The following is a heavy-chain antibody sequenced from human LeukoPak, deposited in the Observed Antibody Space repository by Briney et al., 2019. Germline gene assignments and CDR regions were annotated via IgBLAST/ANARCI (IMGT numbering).Heavy chain of an antibody. CDR2: IKQDGSEK. D-gene: IGHD3-22*01. CDR3: ARGPYDSSGYYFTL. Sequence: GGFLRLSCAASGFTFSSYWMTWVRQAPGKGLEWVANIKQDGSEKYYVDSVKGRFTFSRDNAKNSLYLQMNSLRAEDTAVYYCARGPYDSSGYYFTLWGRGTLVTVSS. V-gene: IGHV3-7*01. CDR1: GFTFSSYW. J-gene: IGHJ2*01.